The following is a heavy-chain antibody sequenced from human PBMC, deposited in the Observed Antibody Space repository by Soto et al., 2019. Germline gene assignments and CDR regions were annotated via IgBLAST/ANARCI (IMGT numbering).Heavy chain of an antibody. V-gene: IGHV4-30-4*01. CDR2: IYYSGST. Sequence: SETLSLTCTVSGGSISSGDYYWSWIRQPPGKGLEWIGYIYYSGSTYYNPSLKSRVTISVDTSKNQFSLKLSSVTAADTAVYYCATSMVRGGNWFDPWGQGTLVTVSS. CDR3: ATSMVRGGNWFDP. J-gene: IGHJ5*02. CDR1: GGSISSGDYY. D-gene: IGHD3-10*01.